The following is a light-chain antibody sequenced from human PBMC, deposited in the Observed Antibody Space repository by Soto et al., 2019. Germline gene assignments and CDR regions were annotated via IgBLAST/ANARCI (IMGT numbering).Light chain of an antibody. CDR3: QQSSSSPKT. CDR2: AAS. J-gene: IGKJ2*01. Sequence: DIQMTQSPSSLSASVEDRVTITCRASQTINTYLNWYQQKPGKAPKLLIYAASTLQSGVPSRFSGSGSGTDFTLTISSLQPEDFAAYYCQQSSSSPKTFGQGTKLEVK. V-gene: IGKV1-39*01. CDR1: QTINTY.